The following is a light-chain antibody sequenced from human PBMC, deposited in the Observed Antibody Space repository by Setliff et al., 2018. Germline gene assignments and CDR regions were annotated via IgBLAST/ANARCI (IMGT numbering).Light chain of an antibody. CDR3: SSYTNSRTVI. Sequence: KRVTISCSGSSSNIGSNFVYWYRQLPGTAPKLLIYMTDQRPSGVPDRFSGSKSGSTASLTISGLQAEDEADYFCSSYTNSRTVIFGGGTKVTVL. V-gene: IGLV1-47*01. CDR1: SSNIGSNF. J-gene: IGLJ2*01. CDR2: MTD.